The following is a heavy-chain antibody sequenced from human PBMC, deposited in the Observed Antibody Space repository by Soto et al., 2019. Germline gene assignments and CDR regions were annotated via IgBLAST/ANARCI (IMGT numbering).Heavy chain of an antibody. V-gene: IGHV4-30-2*01. D-gene: IGHD3-9*01. CDR3: ARTYYDILTRGCFEP. J-gene: IGHJ5*02. Sequence: SETLSLICAASGGSISSGGYSWSWIRQPPGKGLEWIGYIYHSGSTYYNPSLKSRVTISVDRSKNQFSLKLSSVTAADTAVYYCARTYYDILTRGCFEPWGQGTLVTVSS. CDR1: GGSISSGGYS. CDR2: IYHSGST.